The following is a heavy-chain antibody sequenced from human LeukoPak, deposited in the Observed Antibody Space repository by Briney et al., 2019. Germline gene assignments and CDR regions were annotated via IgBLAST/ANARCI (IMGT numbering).Heavy chain of an antibody. V-gene: IGHV3-66*01. Sequence: GGSLRLSCAASGFTVSTNYMSWVRQAPGKGLEWVSVIYSGDTTFYADSVRGKFTISRDNAKNSLYLQMNSLRAEDTAVYYCATYYYASGSSDWGQGTLVTVSS. CDR2: IYSGDTT. CDR3: ATYYYASGSSD. D-gene: IGHD3-10*01. J-gene: IGHJ4*02. CDR1: GFTVSTNY.